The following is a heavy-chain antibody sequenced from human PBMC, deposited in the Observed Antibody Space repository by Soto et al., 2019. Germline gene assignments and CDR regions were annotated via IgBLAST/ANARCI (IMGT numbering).Heavy chain of an antibody. CDR2: IYYSGST. J-gene: IGHJ3*02. D-gene: IGHD5-18*01. Sequence: SETLSLTCTVSGGSISSGGYYWGWIRHHPGKGLEWIGYIYYSGSTYYNPSLKSRVTISVDTSKNQFSLKLSSVTAADTAVYYCARDRAPRDTAMVDDGFDIWGQGTMVTVSS. V-gene: IGHV4-31*03. CDR3: ARDRAPRDTAMVDDGFDI. CDR1: GGSISSGGYY.